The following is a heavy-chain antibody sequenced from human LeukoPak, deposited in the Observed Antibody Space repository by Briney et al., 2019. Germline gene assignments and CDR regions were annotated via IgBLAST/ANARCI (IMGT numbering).Heavy chain of an antibody. CDR3: AREHRTYYDFWSGPNYYYNMDV. D-gene: IGHD3-3*01. CDR1: GYSISSGYY. Sequence: SETLSLTCTVSGYSISSGYYWGWIRQPPGKGLEWIGSIYHSGSTYYNPSLKSRVTISVDTSKNQFSLKLSSVTAADTAVYYCAREHRTYYDFWSGPNYYYNMDVWGKGTTVTVSS. CDR2: IYHSGST. V-gene: IGHV4-38-2*02. J-gene: IGHJ6*03.